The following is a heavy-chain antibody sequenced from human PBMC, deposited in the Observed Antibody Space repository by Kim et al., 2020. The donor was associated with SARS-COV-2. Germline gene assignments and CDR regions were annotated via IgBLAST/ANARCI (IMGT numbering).Heavy chain of an antibody. J-gene: IGHJ6*02. CDR3: ASGGVAVYYYGMDV. V-gene: IGHV3-11*06. Sequence: AAPVKGRFHISRDNAKNSLYLQMTSLGAEDTAVYYCASGGVAVYYYGMDVWGQGTTVTVSS. D-gene: IGHD6-19*01.